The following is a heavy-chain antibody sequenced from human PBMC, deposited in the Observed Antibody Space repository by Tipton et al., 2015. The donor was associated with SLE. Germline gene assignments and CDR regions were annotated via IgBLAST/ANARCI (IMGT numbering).Heavy chain of an antibody. V-gene: IGHV3-74*01. J-gene: IGHJ3*02. CDR1: GFTFSSYW. CDR2: INSDGSST. Sequence: SLRLSCAASGFTFSSYWMHWVRQAPGKGLVWVSRINSDGSSTSYADSVKGRFTISRDNAKNTLYLQMNSLRAEDTAVYYCAKGGVRYPGAAFDIWGQGTMVTVSS. CDR3: AKGGVRYPGAAFDI. D-gene: IGHD4-17*01.